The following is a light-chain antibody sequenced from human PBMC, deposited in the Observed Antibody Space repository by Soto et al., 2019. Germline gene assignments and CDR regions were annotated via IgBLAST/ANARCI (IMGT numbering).Light chain of an antibody. CDR1: SSDVGGYNY. J-gene: IGLJ1*01. V-gene: IGLV2-8*01. Sequence: QSALTQPPSASGSPGQSVTIPCTGTSSDVGGYNYVSWYQQHPGKAPKLMIYEVNKRPSGVPDRFSGSKSGNTASLTVSGLQAEDEAYYYCSSYAGSNNFGVFGTGTKVTVL. CDR3: SSYAGSNNFGV. CDR2: EVN.